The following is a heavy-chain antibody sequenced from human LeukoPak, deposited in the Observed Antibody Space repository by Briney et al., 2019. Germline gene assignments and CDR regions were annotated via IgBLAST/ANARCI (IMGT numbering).Heavy chain of an antibody. CDR3: ARDKKNDYYDSSGLFDY. J-gene: IGHJ4*02. D-gene: IGHD3-22*01. V-gene: IGHV1-8*01. CDR2: MNPNSGNT. Sequence: ASVKVSCKASGYTFTSYDINWVRQATGQGLEWMGWMNPNSGNTGYAQKFQGRVTMTRDMSTSTVYMELSSLRSEDTAVHYCARDKKNDYYDSSGLFDYWGQGTLVTVSS. CDR1: GYTFTSYD.